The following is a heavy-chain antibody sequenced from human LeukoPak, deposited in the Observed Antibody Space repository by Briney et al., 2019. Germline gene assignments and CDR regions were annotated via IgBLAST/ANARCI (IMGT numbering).Heavy chain of an antibody. J-gene: IGHJ3*02. CDR2: ISYDGSNK. CDR1: GFTFSSYA. D-gene: IGHD3-16*02. CDR3: ARGYRGLEGAFDI. V-gene: IGHV3-30*01. Sequence: GRSLRLSCAASGFTFSSYAMHWVRQAPGKGLEWVAVISYDGSNKYYADSVKGRFTISRDNSKNTLYLQMNSLRAEDTAVYYCARGYRGLEGAFDIWGQGTMVTVSS.